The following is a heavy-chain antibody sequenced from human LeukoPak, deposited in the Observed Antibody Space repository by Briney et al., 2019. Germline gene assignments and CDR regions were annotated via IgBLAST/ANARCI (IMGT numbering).Heavy chain of an antibody. CDR3: ARDLPEYSSSSLGDY. CDR2: INPNSGGT. J-gene: IGHJ4*02. CDR1: GYTFTGYY. D-gene: IGHD6-6*01. Sequence: ASVKVSCKASGYTFTGYYMHWVRQAPGQGLEGMGWINPNSGGTNYAQKFQGRVTMTRDTSISTAYMELSRLRSDDTAVYYCARDLPEYSSSSLGDYWGQGTLVTVSS. V-gene: IGHV1-2*02.